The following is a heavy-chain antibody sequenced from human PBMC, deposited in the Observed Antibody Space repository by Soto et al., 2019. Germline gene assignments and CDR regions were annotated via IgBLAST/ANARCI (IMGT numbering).Heavy chain of an antibody. V-gene: IGHV1-18*01. Sequence: ASVKVSCKASGYTFTSYGISWVRQAPGQGLEWMGWISAHNGNTNYAQKLQGRVTMTTDTSTSTAYMELRSLRSDDTAVYYCARDTAVPSNWKYFPVYYYYGMDVWGQGTTVTVSS. CDR1: GYTFTSYG. CDR2: ISAHNGNT. CDR3: ARDTAVPSNWKYFPVYYYYGMDV. J-gene: IGHJ6*02. D-gene: IGHD1-7*01.